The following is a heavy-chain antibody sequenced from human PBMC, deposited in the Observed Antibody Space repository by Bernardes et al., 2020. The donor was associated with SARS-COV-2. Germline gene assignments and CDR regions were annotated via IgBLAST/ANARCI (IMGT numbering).Heavy chain of an antibody. Sequence: GGSLRLSCAASGFTFSSYALSWVRQAPGKGLEWVSVVSASGITTYYADSVKGRFTISRDNSKSTLFLQMNSLRAEDTALYYFAKPRYCGATSCLYAMDVWGQGTTVTVSS. CDR1: GFTFSSYA. J-gene: IGHJ6*02. V-gene: IGHV3-23*01. D-gene: IGHD2-2*01. CDR2: VSASGITT. CDR3: AKPRYCGATSCLYAMDV.